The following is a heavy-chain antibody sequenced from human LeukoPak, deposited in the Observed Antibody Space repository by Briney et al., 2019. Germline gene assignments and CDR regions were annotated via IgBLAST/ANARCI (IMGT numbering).Heavy chain of an antibody. CDR2: IIPISGTA. D-gene: IGHD2-2*01. J-gene: IGHJ4*02. V-gene: IGHV1-69*01. Sequence: VASVKVSCKASGGTFSSYAISWVRQAPGQGLEWMGGIIPISGTASYAQKFQGRVTITADESTSTAYMELSSLRSEDTAVYYCARDTGDIVVVPAAYWGQGTLVTVSS. CDR3: ARDTGDIVVVPAAY. CDR1: GGTFSSYA.